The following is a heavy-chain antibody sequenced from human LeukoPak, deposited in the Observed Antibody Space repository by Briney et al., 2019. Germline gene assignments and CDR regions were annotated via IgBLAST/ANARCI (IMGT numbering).Heavy chain of an antibody. V-gene: IGHV3-23*01. D-gene: IGHD3-10*01. CDR1: GFTFSSDA. CDR3: AKCYYGSGPWSNLDY. Sequence: GGSLRLSCAASGFTFSSDAMSCGRQAPGKGLKSGSAISGSGGSTYSADSVKGPLTISRDNSKNTLYLQMNSLRAADTAVYYCAKCYYGSGPWSNLDYWGQGTLVTVSS. J-gene: IGHJ4*02. CDR2: ISGSGGST.